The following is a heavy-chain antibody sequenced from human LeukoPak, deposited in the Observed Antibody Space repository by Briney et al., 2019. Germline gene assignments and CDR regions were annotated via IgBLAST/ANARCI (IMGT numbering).Heavy chain of an antibody. Sequence: SETLSLICTGSGGSIISYHWSWIRQPAGKGLEGIGYIYTSGSTKYNPSLKSGVTTSVDTSKIQFPLEVSSVKAADMGVYYCAFSRISARYYYYYYMDAWGKGTTVTVSS. J-gene: IGHJ6*03. CDR1: GGSIISYH. V-gene: IGHV4-4*08. CDR3: AFSRISARYYYYYYMDA. CDR2: IYTSGST. D-gene: IGHD6-6*01.